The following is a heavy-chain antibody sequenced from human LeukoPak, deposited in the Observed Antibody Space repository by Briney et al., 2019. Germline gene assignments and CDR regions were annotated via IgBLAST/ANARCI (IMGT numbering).Heavy chain of an antibody. CDR3: TRGSIAYYYMDV. J-gene: IGHJ6*03. CDR2: IYYSGST. CDR1: GGSISSSSYY. V-gene: IGHV4-39*07. Sequence: SETLSLTCTVPGGSISSSSYYWGWIRQPPGKGLEWIGSIYYSGSTYYNPSLKSRVTISVDTSKNQFSLKLSSVTAADTAVYYCTRGSIAYYYMDVWGKGTTVTISS. D-gene: IGHD3-22*01.